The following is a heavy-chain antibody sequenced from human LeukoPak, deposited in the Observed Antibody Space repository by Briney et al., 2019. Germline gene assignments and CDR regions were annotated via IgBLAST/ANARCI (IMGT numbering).Heavy chain of an antibody. J-gene: IGHJ6*02. CDR2: IYSGVST. CDR3: ARRKNYYYCMDV. V-gene: IGHV3-66*01. CDR1: GFTVSSNY. Sequence: GGSLRLSCAASGFTVSSNYMSWVRQAPGKGLEWVSVIYSGVSTYYANSVKGRFTISRDNSKNTLYLQMNSLRAEDTAVYYCARRKNYYYCMDVWGQGTTVTVSS.